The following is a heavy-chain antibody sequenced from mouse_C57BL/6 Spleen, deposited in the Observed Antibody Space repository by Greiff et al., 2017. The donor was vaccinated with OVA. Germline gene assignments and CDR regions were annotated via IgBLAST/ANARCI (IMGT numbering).Heavy chain of an antibody. V-gene: IGHV1-82*01. D-gene: IGHD1-1*01. J-gene: IGHJ4*01. CDR2: IYPGDGDT. CDR3: ASETTVVAYYAMDY. Sequence: QVQLKESGPELVKPGASVKISCKASGYAFSSSWMNWVKQRPGKGLEWIGRIYPGDGDTNYNGKFKGKATLTADKSSSTAYMQLSSLTSEDSAVYFCASETTVVAYYAMDYWGQGTSVTVSS. CDR1: GYAFSSSW.